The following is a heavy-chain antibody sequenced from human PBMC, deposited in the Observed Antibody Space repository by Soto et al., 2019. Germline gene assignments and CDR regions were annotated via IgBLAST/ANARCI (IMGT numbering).Heavy chain of an antibody. J-gene: IGHJ3*02. D-gene: IGHD1-26*01. V-gene: IGHV4-34*01. CDR2: INHSGST. CDR1: GGSFSGYY. Sequence: PSETLSLTCAVYGGSFSGYYWSWIRQPPGKGLEWIGEINHSGSTNYNPSLKSRVTISVDTSKNQFSLKLSSVTAADTAVYYCARIWRTKYSGRPSPIWGQGTMVTVSS. CDR3: ARIWRTKYSGRPSPI.